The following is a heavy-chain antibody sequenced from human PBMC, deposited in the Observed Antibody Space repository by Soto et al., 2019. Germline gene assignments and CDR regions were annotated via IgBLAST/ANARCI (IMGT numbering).Heavy chain of an antibody. CDR3: AKEASVPSFGEFWFFDL. CDR1: GFTFPNYG. Sequence: EAQLLESGGGLVQPGGSLRLSCDGSGFTFPNYGMTWVRQAPGQGLEWVSSVSGDGFTAYYADSVKGRFTISRDNSKNTVYVQMNSLRAEDTAVYYCAKEASVPSFGEFWFFDLWGRGTPVTVSS. CDR2: VSGDGFTA. J-gene: IGHJ2*01. V-gene: IGHV3-23*01. D-gene: IGHD3-10*01.